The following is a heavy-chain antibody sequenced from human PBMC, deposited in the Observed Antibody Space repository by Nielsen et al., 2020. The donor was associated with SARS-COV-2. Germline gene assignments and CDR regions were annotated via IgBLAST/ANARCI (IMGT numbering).Heavy chain of an antibody. J-gene: IGHJ1*01. CDR2: ISYDGSNK. V-gene: IGHV3-30-3*01. Sequence: GGSLRLSCAASGFTFSSYAMHWVRQAPGKGLEWVAVISYDGSNKYYADSVKGRFTISRDNSKNTLYLQMNSLRAEDTAVYYCAKDLVGQLYFQHWGQGTLVTVSS. D-gene: IGHD6-13*01. CDR3: AKDLVGQLYFQH. CDR1: GFTFSSYA.